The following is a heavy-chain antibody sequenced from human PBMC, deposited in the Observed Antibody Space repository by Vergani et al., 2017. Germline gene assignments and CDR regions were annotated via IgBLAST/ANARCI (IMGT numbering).Heavy chain of an antibody. CDR2: IYYSGST. J-gene: IGHJ6*02. CDR3: ARLGGSDYYYGMDV. D-gene: IGHD3-16*01. CDR1: GGSISSGSYY. Sequence: QVQLQESGPGLVKPSQTLSLTCTVSGGSISSGSYYWSWIRQPAGKGLEWIGYIYYSGSTNYNPSLKSRVTISVDTSKNQFSLKLSSVTAADTAVYYCARLGGSDYYYGMDVWGQGTTVTVSS. V-gene: IGHV4-61*10.